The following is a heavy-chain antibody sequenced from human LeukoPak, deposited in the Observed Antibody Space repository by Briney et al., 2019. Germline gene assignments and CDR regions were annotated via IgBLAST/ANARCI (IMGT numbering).Heavy chain of an antibody. V-gene: IGHV3-7*05. Sequence: GGSLRLSCSASAFTFSVYWMTWVRQAPCKGLEWVATIKEDGTDKYYVDSVRGRFTISRDNAENSVYLQMDRLTAEDTALYFCVRDGIRDIPGIITIRYDFWGQGTLVTVSS. J-gene: IGHJ4*02. CDR1: AFTFSVYW. CDR3: VRDGIRDIPGIITIRYDF. D-gene: IGHD3-10*01. CDR2: IKEDGTDK.